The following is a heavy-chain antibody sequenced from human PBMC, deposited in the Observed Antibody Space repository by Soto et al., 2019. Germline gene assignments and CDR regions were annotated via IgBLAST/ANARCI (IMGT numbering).Heavy chain of an antibody. D-gene: IGHD3-3*01. CDR1: GYTFTGYY. V-gene: IGHV1-2*02. J-gene: IGHJ6*02. Sequence: ASVKVSCKASGYTFTGYYMHWVRQAPGQGLEWMGWINPNSGGTNYAQKFQGRVTMTRDTSISTAYMELSRLRSDDTAVYYCARPFGVVTPPTYGMDVWGQGTTVTVSS. CDR2: INPNSGGT. CDR3: ARPFGVVTPPTYGMDV.